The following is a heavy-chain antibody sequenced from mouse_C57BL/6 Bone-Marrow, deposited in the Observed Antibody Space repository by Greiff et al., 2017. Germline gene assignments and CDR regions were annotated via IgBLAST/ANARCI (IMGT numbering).Heavy chain of an antibody. Sequence: QVQLKQPGAELVRPGSSVKLSCKASGYTFTSYWMHWVKQRPIQGLEWIGNIDPSDSETHYNQKFKDKATLTVDKSSSTAYMPLSSLTSEDSAVYYCARAVDWYFDVWGTGTTVTVSS. CDR3: ARAVDWYFDV. CDR1: GYTFTSYW. V-gene: IGHV1-52*01. J-gene: IGHJ1*03. D-gene: IGHD1-1*01. CDR2: IDPSDSET.